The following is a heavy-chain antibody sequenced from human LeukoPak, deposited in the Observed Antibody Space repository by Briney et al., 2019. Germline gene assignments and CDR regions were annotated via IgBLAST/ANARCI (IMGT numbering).Heavy chain of an antibody. CDR3: VRCSYDYGDYRNWFDP. Sequence: GASVKVSCKASGYTFTSYGISWVRQAPGQGLEWMEWISAYNGNTNYAQKLQGRVTMTTDTSTSTAYMELRSLRSDDTAVYYCVRCSYDYGDYRNWFDPWGQGTLVTVSS. CDR1: GYTFTSYG. V-gene: IGHV1-18*01. CDR2: ISAYNGNT. D-gene: IGHD4-17*01. J-gene: IGHJ5*02.